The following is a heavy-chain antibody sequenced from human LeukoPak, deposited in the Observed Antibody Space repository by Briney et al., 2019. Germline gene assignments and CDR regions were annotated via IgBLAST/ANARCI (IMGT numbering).Heavy chain of an antibody. Sequence: GESLKISRKGSGYSFTSYWIGWVRQMPGKGLEWMGIIYPGDSYTRYNPSFQGQVNILADKFISTAYLEWSSLKASDTAMYYCARLGYYDSSALPGEFDPWGQGTLVTVSS. V-gene: IGHV5-51*01. CDR1: GYSFTSYW. CDR3: ARLGYYDSSALPGEFDP. CDR2: IYPGDSYT. D-gene: IGHD3-22*01. J-gene: IGHJ5*02.